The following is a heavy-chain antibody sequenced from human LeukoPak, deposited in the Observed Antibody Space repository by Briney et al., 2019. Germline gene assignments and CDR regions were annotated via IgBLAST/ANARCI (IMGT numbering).Heavy chain of an antibody. D-gene: IGHD1-26*01. CDR3: ASSVGSTDY. V-gene: IGHV4-34*01. Sequence: RPSETLSLTCTVSGGSMRSNYWSWIRQSPGKGLEWIGEINHRGSTNRNPSLKSRVTLSVDTSKHQFSLKLTSVTAADAAVYYCASSVGSTDYWGQGTLVTVSS. J-gene: IGHJ4*02. CDR1: GGSMRSNY. CDR2: INHRGST.